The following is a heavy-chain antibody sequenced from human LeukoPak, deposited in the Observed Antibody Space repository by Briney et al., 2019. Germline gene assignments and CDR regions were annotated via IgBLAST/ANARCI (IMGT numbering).Heavy chain of an antibody. Sequence: ASVKVSCKASGYTFTSYAMNWVRQAPGQGLEWMGWIDTNTGNPTYAQGFTGRFVFSLDTSASTAYLQISSLKAEDTAVYYCGRVRTGTTRGAFDIWGQGTMVTVSS. CDR1: GYTFTSYA. CDR3: GRVRTGTTRGAFDI. V-gene: IGHV7-4-1*02. CDR2: IDTNTGNP. J-gene: IGHJ3*02. D-gene: IGHD1-7*01.